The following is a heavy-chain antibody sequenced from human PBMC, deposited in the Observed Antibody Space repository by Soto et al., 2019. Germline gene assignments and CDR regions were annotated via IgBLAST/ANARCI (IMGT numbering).Heavy chain of an antibody. CDR3: ARYNWHDGENLFDP. D-gene: IGHD1-1*01. Sequence: QVQLVQSGAEVKKPGASVKVSCKASGYTFTGYYMHWVRQAPGQGLEWMGWINPHSGGTNYAQKFQGRVTMTSDTYISTAYLELSRLRSDDTAVYYCARYNWHDGENLFDPWGQGTLVTGSS. CDR2: INPHSGGT. J-gene: IGHJ5*02. CDR1: GYTFTGYY. V-gene: IGHV1-2*02.